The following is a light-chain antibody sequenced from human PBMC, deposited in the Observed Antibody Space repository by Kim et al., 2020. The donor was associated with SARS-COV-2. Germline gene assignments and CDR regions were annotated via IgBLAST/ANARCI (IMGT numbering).Light chain of an antibody. Sequence: SASVGDRITITCQASQDIRNYLNWYQQKPGKAPKLLIYDASNLETGVPSRFSGRGSGTDFTFTISSLQPEDIATYYCQQYDDLPYTFGQGTKLEI. J-gene: IGKJ2*01. CDR1: QDIRNY. V-gene: IGKV1-33*01. CDR3: QQYDDLPYT. CDR2: DAS.